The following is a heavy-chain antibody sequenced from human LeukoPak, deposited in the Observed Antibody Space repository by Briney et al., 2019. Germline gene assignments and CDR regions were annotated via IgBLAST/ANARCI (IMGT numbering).Heavy chain of an antibody. Sequence: PGGSLRLSCAASGFTVSSKYMTWVRQGPGKGLEWVSAISGSGGSTYYADSVKGRFTISRDNSKNTVYLQMDSLSAEDTAVYYCAKVEYSSYWDYWGQGTLVTVSS. CDR1: GFTVSSKY. D-gene: IGHD2-8*02. V-gene: IGHV3-23*01. CDR3: AKVEYSSYWDY. CDR2: ISGSGGST. J-gene: IGHJ4*02.